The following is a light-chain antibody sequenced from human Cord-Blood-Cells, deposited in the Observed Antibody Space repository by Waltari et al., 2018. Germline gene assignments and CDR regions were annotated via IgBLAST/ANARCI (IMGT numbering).Light chain of an antibody. CDR3: SSYTSSSTWV. CDR1: SSDVGGYNY. J-gene: IGLJ3*02. CDR2: EVS. V-gene: IGLV2-14*01. Sequence: QSARTQPPSVSGSPGQSITIPCTGTSSDVGGYNYFSWYQQHPGKAPKLMIYEVSNRPSGVSNRFSGSKSGNTASLTISGLQAEDEADYYCSSYTSSSTWVFGGGTKLTVL.